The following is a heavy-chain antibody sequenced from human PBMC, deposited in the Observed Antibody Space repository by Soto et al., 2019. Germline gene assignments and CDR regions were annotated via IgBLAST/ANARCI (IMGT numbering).Heavy chain of an antibody. Sequence: SETLSLTCTVSGGSISSGDYYWSWIRQPPGKGLEWIGYIYYSESTYYNPSLKSRVTISVDTSKNQFSLKLSSVTAADTAVYYCARVDYDILTGYYPFDYWGQGTLVTVYS. CDR2: IYYSEST. V-gene: IGHV4-30-4*01. D-gene: IGHD3-9*01. CDR1: GGSISSGDYY. J-gene: IGHJ4*02. CDR3: ARVDYDILTGYYPFDY.